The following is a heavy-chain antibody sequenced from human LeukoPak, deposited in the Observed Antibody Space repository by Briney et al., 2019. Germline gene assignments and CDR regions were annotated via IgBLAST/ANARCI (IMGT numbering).Heavy chain of an antibody. CDR2: INHSGST. Sequence: PSETLSLTCAVYGGSFSGYYWSWIRQPPGKGLEWIGEINHSGSTNYNSSIKSRVTISVGTSKNQFSLNLTSVTAADTAVYYCARLYIGGYSWSTNYNWFDPWGQGTLVTVSS. V-gene: IGHV4-34*01. D-gene: IGHD6-13*01. CDR3: ARLYIGGYSWSTNYNWFDP. CDR1: GGSFSGYY. J-gene: IGHJ5*02.